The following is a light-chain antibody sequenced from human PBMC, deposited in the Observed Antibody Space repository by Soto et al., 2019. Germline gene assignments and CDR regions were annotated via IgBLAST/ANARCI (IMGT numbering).Light chain of an antibody. CDR2: GAS. J-gene: IGKJ1*01. CDR1: QSVSGS. CDR3: QQYNNWWT. Sequence: EVVMTQSPATLSLSPGERATLSCRASQSVSGSLAWNRRKPGQAPRPLIYGASTRAAGIPDRFSGSGSETEFTLTISSLQAEDFAIYYCQQYNNWWTFGQGTKVEIK. V-gene: IGKV3-15*01.